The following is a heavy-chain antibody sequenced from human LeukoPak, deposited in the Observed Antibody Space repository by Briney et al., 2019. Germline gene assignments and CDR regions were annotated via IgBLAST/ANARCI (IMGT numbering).Heavy chain of an antibody. CDR3: ARAPGSSSWHIKY. V-gene: IGHV3-33*01. Sequence: PGGSLRLTCAASGFTFSSYGTHWVRQAPGKGLEWVAVIWYDGSNKYYADSVKGRFTISRDNSKNTLYLQMNSLRAEDTAVYYCARAPGSSSWHIKYWGQGTLVTVSS. D-gene: IGHD6-13*01. CDR1: GFTFSSYG. CDR2: IWYDGSNK. J-gene: IGHJ4*02.